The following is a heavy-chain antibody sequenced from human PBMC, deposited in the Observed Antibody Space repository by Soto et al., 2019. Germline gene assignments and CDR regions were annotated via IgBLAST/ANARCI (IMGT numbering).Heavy chain of an antibody. CDR2: IYSGGTT. Sequence: ELQVVESGGGLVQPGGSLRLSCVASGFIVSTSYMSWVRQAPGKGLEWVSFIYSGGTTDYADSVKGRFTISRDNARTTVFLQMNNLRAEDTAVYFCSRAGHSGSSPYLDVWGKGTTVIVSS. CDR3: SRAGHSGSSPYLDV. CDR1: GFIVSTSY. D-gene: IGHD6-6*01. V-gene: IGHV3-66*01. J-gene: IGHJ6*03.